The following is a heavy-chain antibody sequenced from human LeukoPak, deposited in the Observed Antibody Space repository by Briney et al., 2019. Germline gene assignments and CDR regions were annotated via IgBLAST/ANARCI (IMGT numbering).Heavy chain of an antibody. J-gene: IGHJ4*02. D-gene: IGHD6-6*01. Sequence: PGRSLRLSCAASGFTFSSYGMHWVRQAPGKGLEWVAVISYDGSNKYYADSVKGRFTISRDNSKNTLYLQMNSLRAEDTAVYYCGKDGQNIAARRGPLDYWGQGTLVTVSS. V-gene: IGHV3-30*18. CDR1: GFTFSSYG. CDR2: ISYDGSNK. CDR3: GKDGQNIAARRGPLDY.